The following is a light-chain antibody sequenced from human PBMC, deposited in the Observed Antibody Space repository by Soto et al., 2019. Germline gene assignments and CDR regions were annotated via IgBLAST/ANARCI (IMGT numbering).Light chain of an antibody. CDR3: GTWDSSLSAVV. V-gene: IGLV1-51*01. J-gene: IGLJ2*01. CDR1: SSNIGNNY. CDR2: DND. Sequence: QSALTQPPSVSAAPGQKVTISCSGSSSNIGNNYVSWYQQIPGTAPKLLIYDNDERPSGIPDRFSASKSGASATLGITGLQTGDEADYYCGTWDSSLSAVVFGGGTKLTVL.